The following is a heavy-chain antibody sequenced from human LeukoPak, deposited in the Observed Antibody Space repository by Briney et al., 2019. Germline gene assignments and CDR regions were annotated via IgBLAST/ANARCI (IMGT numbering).Heavy chain of an antibody. D-gene: IGHD3-10*01. CDR2: ISAYNGNT. CDR1: GYTFTSYG. Sequence: ASVKVSCKASGYTFTSYGISWVRQAPGQGLEWMGWISAYNGNTNYAQKLQGRVTMTTDTSTSTAYMELRSLRSDDTAVYYCAREPRRLVWFGELKDYWGQGTLVTVSS. J-gene: IGHJ4*02. V-gene: IGHV1-18*01. CDR3: AREPRRLVWFGELKDY.